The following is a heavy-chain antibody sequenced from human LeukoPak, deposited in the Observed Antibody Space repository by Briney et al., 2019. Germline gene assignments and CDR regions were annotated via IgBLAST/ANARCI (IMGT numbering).Heavy chain of an antibody. J-gene: IGHJ4*02. CDR2: ISSSGSTI. Sequence: GGSLRLSCAASGFTFSSYEMNWVRQAPGKGLEWVSYISSSGSTIYYADSVKGRFTISRDNAKNSLYLQMNSLRAEDTAVYYCARSSGAAAGLRYFDYWGQGTLVTVSS. D-gene: IGHD6-13*01. CDR3: ARSSGAAAGLRYFDY. V-gene: IGHV3-48*03. CDR1: GFTFSSYE.